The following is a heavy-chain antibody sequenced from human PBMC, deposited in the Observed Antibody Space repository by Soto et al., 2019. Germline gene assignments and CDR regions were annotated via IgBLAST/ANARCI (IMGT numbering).Heavy chain of an antibody. CDR2: ISAYNGNT. CDR3: ARDPGRVAGIRWFDP. J-gene: IGHJ5*02. CDR1: GYTFTSYS. D-gene: IGHD6-19*01. Sequence: VPVKVCCKASGYTFTSYSRSWARQAPGQGLEWMGWISAYNGNTNYAQKLQGRVTMTTDTSTSTAYMELRSLRSDDTAVYYCARDPGRVAGIRWFDPWGQGTLVTVSS. V-gene: IGHV1-18*01.